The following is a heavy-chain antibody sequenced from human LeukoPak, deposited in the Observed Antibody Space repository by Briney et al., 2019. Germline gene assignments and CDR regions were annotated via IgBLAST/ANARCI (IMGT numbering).Heavy chain of an antibody. D-gene: IGHD3-16*01. CDR1: GGSFSGYY. Sequence: SETLSLTCAVYGGSFSGYYWSWIRQPPGKGLEWIGGINHSGSTNYNPSLKSRVTISVDTSKNQFSLKLSSVTAADTAVYYCARGQLWGRLWFDPWGQGTLVTVSS. CDR3: ARGQLWGRLWFDP. J-gene: IGHJ5*02. CDR2: INHSGST. V-gene: IGHV4-34*01.